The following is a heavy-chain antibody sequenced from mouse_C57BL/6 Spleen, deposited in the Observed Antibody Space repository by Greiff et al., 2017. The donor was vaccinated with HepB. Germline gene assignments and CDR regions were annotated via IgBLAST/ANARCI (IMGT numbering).Heavy chain of an antibody. CDR3: ARSDRYYAMDY. CDR1: GYAFSSSW. CDR2: IYPGDGDT. Sequence: VMLVESGPELVKPGASVKISCKASGYAFSSSWMNWVKQRPGKGLEWIGRIYPGDGDTNYNGKFKGKATLTADKSSSTAYMQLSSLTSEDSAVYFCARSDRYYAMDYWGQGTSVTVSS. J-gene: IGHJ4*01. V-gene: IGHV1-82*01.